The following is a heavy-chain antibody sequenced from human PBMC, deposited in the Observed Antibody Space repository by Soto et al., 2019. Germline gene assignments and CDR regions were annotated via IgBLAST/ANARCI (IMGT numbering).Heavy chain of an antibody. CDR2: INAGNGNT. Sequence: GASLKVSCKAPGYTFTSYAMHWVRQAPGQRLEWMGWINAGNGNTKYSQKFQGRVTITRDTSASTAYMELSSLRSEDTAVYYCARSIVVVTAADSLRQGTLVTVSS. D-gene: IGHD2-21*02. CDR1: GYTFTSYA. CDR3: ARSIVVVTAADS. J-gene: IGHJ4*02. V-gene: IGHV1-3*01.